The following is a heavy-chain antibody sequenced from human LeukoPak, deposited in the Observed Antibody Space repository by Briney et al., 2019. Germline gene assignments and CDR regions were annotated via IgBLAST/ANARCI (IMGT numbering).Heavy chain of an antibody. CDR1: GFTFSSYS. J-gene: IGHJ4*02. V-gene: IGHV3-21*01. CDR2: ISSSSSYI. D-gene: IGHD1-7*01. Sequence: GGSLRLSCAASGFTFSSYSMNWVRQAPGKGLEWVSSISSSSSYIYYADSVKGRFTISRDNAKNSLYLQMNSLRAEDTAVYYCARSRTREISTAPGRVFDYWGQGTLVTVSS. CDR3: ARSRTREISTAPGRVFDY.